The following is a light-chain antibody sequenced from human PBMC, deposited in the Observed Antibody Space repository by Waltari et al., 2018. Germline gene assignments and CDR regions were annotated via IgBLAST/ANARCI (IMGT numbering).Light chain of an antibody. Sequence: HSPRPHPPPVSGSPGQPITAPSTGTSSDIGPYNYVSWSQHPPAKAPNLMIYDVSSRPSGVSNRFSGSKSGNTASLTISGLQAEDEADYYCDSKSSSSPHVFGTGTKVTVL. CDR2: DVS. CDR3: DSKSSSSPHV. V-gene: IGLV2-14*03. CDR1: SSDIGPYNY. J-gene: IGLJ1*01.